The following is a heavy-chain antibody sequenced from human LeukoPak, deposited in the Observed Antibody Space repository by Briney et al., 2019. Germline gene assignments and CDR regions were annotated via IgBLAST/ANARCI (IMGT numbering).Heavy chain of an antibody. CDR3: AREKTEVGYYGLDV. V-gene: IGHV1-69*04. CDR2: IIPILNIP. D-gene: IGHD1-14*01. CDR1: GGTFDNSA. J-gene: IGHJ6*02. Sequence: GASVKVSYKASGGTFDNSAINWVRQAPGQGLGWMGRIIPILNIPNYAQKLQGRVTIAADKSTSTAYMELSSLRSDDTAVYYCAREKTEVGYYGLDVWGQGTTVTVSS.